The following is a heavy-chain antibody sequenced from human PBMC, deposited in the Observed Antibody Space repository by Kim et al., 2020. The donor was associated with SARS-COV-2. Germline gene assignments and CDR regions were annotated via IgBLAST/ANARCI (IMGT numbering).Heavy chain of an antibody. CDR2: FDPEDGET. J-gene: IGHJ6*02. CDR3: ATGVAVAGTPSDYYYYYGMDV. V-gene: IGHV1-24*01. CDR1: GYTLTELS. D-gene: IGHD6-19*01. Sequence: ASVKVSCKVSGYTLTELSRHWVRQAPGKGLEWMGGFDPEDGETIYAQKFQGRVTMTEDTSTDTAYMELSSLRSEDTAVYYCATGVAVAGTPSDYYYYYGMDVWGQGTTVTVSS.